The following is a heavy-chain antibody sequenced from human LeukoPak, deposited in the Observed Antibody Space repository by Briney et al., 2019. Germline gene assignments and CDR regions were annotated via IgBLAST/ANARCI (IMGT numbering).Heavy chain of an antibody. J-gene: IGHJ3*02. D-gene: IGHD3-10*01. CDR1: GFTFSSYA. CDR2: ISYDGSNK. Sequence: PGGSLRLSCAASGFTFSSYAMHWVRQAPGKGLEWVAVISYDGSNKYYADSVKGRFTISRDNSKNTLYLQMNSLRAEDTAVYYCASEIGSSGAFDIWGQGTMVTVSS. CDR3: ASEIGSSGAFDI. V-gene: IGHV3-30-3*01.